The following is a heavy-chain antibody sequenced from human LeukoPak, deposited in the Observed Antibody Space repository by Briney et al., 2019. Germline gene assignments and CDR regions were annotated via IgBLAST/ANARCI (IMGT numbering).Heavy chain of an antibody. CDR2: INPNSGGT. D-gene: IGHD3-3*01. V-gene: IGHV1-2*02. J-gene: IGHJ5*02. CDR3: ARGRRFLEWFLKNWFDP. CDR1: GYTFTGYY. Sequence: ASVTVSYKASGYTFTGYYMHWVRQAPGQGLEWMGWINPNSGGTNYAQKFQGRVTMTRDTSISTAYMELSRLRSDDTAVYYCARGRRFLEWFLKNWFDPWGQGTLVTVSS.